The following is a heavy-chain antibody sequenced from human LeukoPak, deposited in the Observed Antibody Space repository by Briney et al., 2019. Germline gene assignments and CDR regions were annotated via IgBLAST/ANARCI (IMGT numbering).Heavy chain of an antibody. D-gene: IGHD1-26*01. J-gene: IGHJ3*01. CDR1: GFTFSGHW. CDR3: VAWGNSGNS. CDR2: MNGDGSQI. Sequence: GGSLSLSCAASGFTFSGHWMSWVRQAPAKGLEWVAHMNGDGSQIYYMDFVKGRFTISRDNAKNSLYPQMNGLRAEDTAVYYCVAWGNSGNSWGQGTMVIVSS. V-gene: IGHV3-7*01.